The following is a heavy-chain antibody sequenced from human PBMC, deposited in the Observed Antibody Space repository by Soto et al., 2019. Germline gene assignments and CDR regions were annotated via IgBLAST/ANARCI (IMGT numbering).Heavy chain of an antibody. Sequence: QVQLVQSGGEVKKPGASVKVSCKASGYTFTSYGISWVRQAPGQGLEWMGRISAYNGNTNYAQKLQGRVTMTTDPSTSTPYMAPRSLRSDDPAVYSCARVVGALGHWFDPWGQGTLVTVSS. CDR3: ARVVGALGHWFDP. CDR2: ISAYNGNT. CDR1: GYTFTSYG. D-gene: IGHD2-15*01. J-gene: IGHJ5*02. V-gene: IGHV1-18*01.